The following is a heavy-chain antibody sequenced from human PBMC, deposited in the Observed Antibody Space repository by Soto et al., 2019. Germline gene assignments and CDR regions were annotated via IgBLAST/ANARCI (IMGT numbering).Heavy chain of an antibody. CDR1: GGSISSGGYS. CDR2: IYHSGTT. J-gene: IGHJ4*02. D-gene: IGHD3-22*01. CDR3: ARGAPVVNDY. Sequence: QLQLQESGSGLVKPSQTLSLTCAVSGGSISSGGYSWSWFRQPPGKGVGWIGYIYHSGTTYNTPSLKSRVTISVDRSKNQSSLKLSSVTAADTAVYYCARGAPVVNDYWGQGTLVTVSS. V-gene: IGHV4-30-2*01.